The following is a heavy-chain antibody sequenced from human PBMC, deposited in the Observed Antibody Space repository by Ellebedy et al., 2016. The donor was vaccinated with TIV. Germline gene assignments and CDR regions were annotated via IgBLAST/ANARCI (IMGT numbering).Heavy chain of an antibody. D-gene: IGHD6-19*01. Sequence: GESLKISCAASGFTFNSYAMHWVRQAPGKGLEWVAVISYDGSSKYYADSVKGRFTIPRDNSMTTLYLEMNSLRAEDTAVYYCARDLDKSSGWYGGAAYWGQGTLVTVSS. CDR1: GFTFNSYA. CDR2: ISYDGSSK. J-gene: IGHJ4*02. CDR3: ARDLDKSSGWYGGAAY. V-gene: IGHV3-30-3*01.